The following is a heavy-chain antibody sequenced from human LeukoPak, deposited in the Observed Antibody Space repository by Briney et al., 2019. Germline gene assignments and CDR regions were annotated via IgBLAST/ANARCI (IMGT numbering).Heavy chain of an antibody. J-gene: IGHJ4*02. CDR3: ASSYYYDSSGYAPGSSFDY. CDR1: GGSISSYY. D-gene: IGHD3-22*01. CDR2: IYYSGST. V-gene: IGHV4-59*01. Sequence: PSETLSLTCTVSGGSISSYYWSWIRQPPGKGLEWIRYIYYSGSTNYNPSLKSRVTISVDTSKNQFSLKLSSVTAADTAVYYCASSYYYDSSGYAPGSSFDYWGQGTLVTVSS.